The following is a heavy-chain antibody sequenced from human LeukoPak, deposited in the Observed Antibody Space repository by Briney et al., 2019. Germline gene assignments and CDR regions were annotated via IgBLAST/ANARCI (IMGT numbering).Heavy chain of an antibody. CDR1: GFTFSTYD. V-gene: IGHV3-21*01. CDR2: ISSSSNYI. D-gene: IGHD1-26*01. CDR3: ARDVGASAPDAFDI. J-gene: IGHJ3*02. Sequence: GGSLRLSCAASGFTFSTYDMNWVRQAPGKGLEWVSSISSSSNYIYYADSVKGRFTISRDNAKNSLYLQMNSLRVEDTDVYYCARDVGASAPDAFDIWGQGTMVTVSS.